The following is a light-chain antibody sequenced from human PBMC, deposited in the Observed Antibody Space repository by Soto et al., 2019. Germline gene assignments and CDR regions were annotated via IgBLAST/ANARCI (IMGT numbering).Light chain of an antibody. V-gene: IGKV1-39*01. CDR3: QQSYSTPWS. CDR2: AAS. CDR1: QSISSY. Sequence: DIPMTQSPSSLYASVGDRVTITCRASQSISSYLNWYQQKPGKAPKLLIYAASSLKSGVPSSFSGSGSGTDFNLTISSLQPEDFATYYCQQSYSTPWSFVQGTKVEIK. J-gene: IGKJ1*01.